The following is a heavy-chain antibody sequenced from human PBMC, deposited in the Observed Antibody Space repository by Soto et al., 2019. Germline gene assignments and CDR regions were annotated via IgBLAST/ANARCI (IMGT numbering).Heavy chain of an antibody. Sequence: EVQLVESGGGLVKPGGSLRLSCAASGFTFSSYSMNWVRQAPGKGLEWVSSISSSSSYIYYADSVKGRLTISRDNAKNSLYLQMNSLRAEDTAVYYCAREITIFGVVSHYWGQGTLVTVSS. V-gene: IGHV3-21*01. CDR2: ISSSSSYI. CDR1: GFTFSSYS. CDR3: AREITIFGVVSHY. J-gene: IGHJ4*02. D-gene: IGHD3-3*01.